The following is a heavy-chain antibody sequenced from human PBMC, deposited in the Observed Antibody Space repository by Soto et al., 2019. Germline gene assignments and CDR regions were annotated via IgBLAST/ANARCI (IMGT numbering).Heavy chain of an antibody. CDR2: IMPVFRRP. V-gene: IGHV1-69*12. CDR3: ARDKARLQLGGNYYSILDV. J-gene: IGHJ6*02. CDR1: GGTFRTSA. D-gene: IGHD1-1*01. Sequence: QVQLVQSGAEVKKPGSSVKVSCKASGGTFRTSAISWVRQAPGQGLEWVGGIMPVFRRPKYAQNLQGRVTITADESTSTAYMELSSLKSDDTAVYYCARDKARLQLGGNYYSILDVWGQGTAVTVSS.